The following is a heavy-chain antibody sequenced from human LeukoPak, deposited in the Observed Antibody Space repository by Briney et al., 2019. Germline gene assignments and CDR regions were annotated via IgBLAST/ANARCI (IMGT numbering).Heavy chain of an antibody. J-gene: IGHJ4*02. Sequence: GAPVKLSCKASRYPFTPYYMHGVRQAAGHGLEWMGWINPQSGSTNYAQTLQRRVAMTRATSITPAYMELRRLRADDTAVDYCEKYPKAGLYFYYWGEEALVTASP. V-gene: IGHV1-2*02. CDR3: EKYPKAGLYFYY. D-gene: IGHD6-19*01. CDR1: RYPFTPYY. CDR2: INPQSGST.